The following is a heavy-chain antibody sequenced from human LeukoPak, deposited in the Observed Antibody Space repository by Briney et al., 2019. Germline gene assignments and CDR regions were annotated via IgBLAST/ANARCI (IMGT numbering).Heavy chain of an antibody. D-gene: IGHD1-26*01. V-gene: IGHV3-43*01. CDR1: GFTFDDYS. J-gene: IGHJ4*02. CDR2: ISWNGGTT. CDR3: AKAHHTGSYFPFDY. Sequence: GGSPRLSCAASGFTFDDYSMHWLRQAPGKGLEWVSLISWNGGTTYYADSVKGRFTISRDNSKNFLYLQMNSLRPEDTALYYCAKAHHTGSYFPFDYWGQGTLVTVSS.